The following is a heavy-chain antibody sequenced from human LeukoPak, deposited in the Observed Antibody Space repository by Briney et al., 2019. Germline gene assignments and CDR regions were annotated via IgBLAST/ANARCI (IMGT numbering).Heavy chain of an antibody. CDR3: ARVDCSTSCYRSWFDP. Sequence: SVKVSCKASGGTFSSYAISWVRQAPGQGLEWMGGFIPIFGTANYAQKFQGRVTITTDESTSTAYMELSSLRSEDTAVYYCARVDCSTSCYRSWFDPWGQGTLVTVSS. D-gene: IGHD2-2*01. J-gene: IGHJ5*02. CDR1: GGTFSSYA. CDR2: FIPIFGTA. V-gene: IGHV1-69*05.